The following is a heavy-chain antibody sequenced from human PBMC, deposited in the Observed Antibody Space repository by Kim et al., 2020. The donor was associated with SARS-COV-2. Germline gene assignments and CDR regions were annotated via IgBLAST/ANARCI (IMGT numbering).Heavy chain of an antibody. D-gene: IGHD7-27*01. CDR3: ARGGTGDWIVDYYYYGMDV. Sequence: SQTLSLTCAISGDSVSSNSAAWNWIRQSPSRGLEWLGRTYYRSKWYNDYAVSVKSRITINPDTSKNQFSLQLNSVTPEDTAVYYCARGGTGDWIVDYYYYGMDVWGQGTTVTVSS. CDR1: GDSVSSNSAA. CDR2: TYYRSKWYN. V-gene: IGHV6-1*01. J-gene: IGHJ6*02.